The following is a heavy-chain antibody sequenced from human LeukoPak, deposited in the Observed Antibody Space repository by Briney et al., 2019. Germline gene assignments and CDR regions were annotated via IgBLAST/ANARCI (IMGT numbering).Heavy chain of an antibody. CDR2: ISQTSDDK. V-gene: IGHV3-11*03. Sequence: PGGSLRLSCAASGFTFSDYFMSWFRRAPGKGLEWVSYISQTSDDKRYADSVKGRFTISRDNAKNSLSLEMSSLRAEDTAVYYCGFKAPSGIWGQGTLVTVSS. CDR3: GFKAPSGI. CDR1: GFTFSDYF. D-gene: IGHD1-26*01. J-gene: IGHJ4*02.